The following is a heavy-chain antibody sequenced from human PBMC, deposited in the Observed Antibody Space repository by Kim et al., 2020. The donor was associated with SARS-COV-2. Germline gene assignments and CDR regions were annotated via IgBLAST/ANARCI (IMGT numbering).Heavy chain of an antibody. Sequence: GGSLRLSCAASGFTFDDYAMHWVRQVPGKGLEWVSSIDWNGDTIGYADSVKGRFSISRDNAKNSLYLQMNRLRTDDTALYYCAKDGASSPGYYYSAMDAWGQGTAVTVSS. V-gene: IGHV3-9*01. CDR3: AKDGASSPGYYYSAMDA. D-gene: IGHD6-13*01. J-gene: IGHJ6*02. CDR1: GFTFDDYA. CDR2: IDWNGDTI.